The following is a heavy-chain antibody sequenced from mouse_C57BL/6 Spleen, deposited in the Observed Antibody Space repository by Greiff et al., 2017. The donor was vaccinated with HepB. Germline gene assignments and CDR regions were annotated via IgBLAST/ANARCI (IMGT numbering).Heavy chain of an antibody. CDR3: ARTYYYGSSYLYAMDY. V-gene: IGHV1-64*01. Sequence: VQLQQPGAELVKPGASVKLSCKASGYTFTSYWMHWVKQRPGQGLEWIGMIHPNSGSTNYNEKFKSKATLTVDKSSSTAYMQLSSLPSENSAVYYCARTYYYGSSYLYAMDYWGQGTSVTVSS. CDR1: GYTFTSYW. D-gene: IGHD1-1*01. CDR2: IHPNSGST. J-gene: IGHJ4*01.